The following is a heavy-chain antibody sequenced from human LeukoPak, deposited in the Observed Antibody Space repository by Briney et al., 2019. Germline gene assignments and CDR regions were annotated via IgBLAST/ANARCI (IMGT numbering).Heavy chain of an antibody. CDR1: GFTFSSYG. Sequence: GGSLRLSCAASGFTFSSYGMHWVRQAPGKGLEWVAFIRYDGSNKYYADSVKGRFTISRDNAKNSLYLQMNSLRAEDTAVYYCARESEDYGGNPDYWGQGTLVTVSS. CDR2: IRYDGSNK. V-gene: IGHV3-30*02. CDR3: ARESEDYGGNPDY. D-gene: IGHD4-23*01. J-gene: IGHJ4*02.